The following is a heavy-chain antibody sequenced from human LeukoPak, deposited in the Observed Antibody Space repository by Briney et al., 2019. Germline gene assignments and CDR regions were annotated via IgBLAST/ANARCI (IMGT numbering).Heavy chain of an antibody. CDR2: IYYSGST. D-gene: IGHD5-12*01. J-gene: IGHJ3*02. Sequence: SETLSLTCTVSGGSISSYYWSWIRQPPGKGLEWIGHIYYSGSTNYNPSLKSRVTISVDTSKNQFSLKLSSVTAADTAVYYCARHPTEDSGYEFDAFDIWGQGTMVTVSS. V-gene: IGHV4-59*08. CDR3: ARHPTEDSGYEFDAFDI. CDR1: GGSISSYY.